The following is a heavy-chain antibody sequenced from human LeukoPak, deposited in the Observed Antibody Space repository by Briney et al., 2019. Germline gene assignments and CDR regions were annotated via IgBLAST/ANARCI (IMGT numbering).Heavy chain of an antibody. CDR2: ISYDGSNK. V-gene: IGHV3-30*04. CDR1: GFTFSSYA. J-gene: IGHJ4*02. CDR3: ARDGTRGHYDILTGYYNPFDY. Sequence: GRSLRLSCAASGFTFSSYAMHWVRQAPGKGLEWVAGISYDGSNKYYADSVKGRFTISRDNSKDTLYLQMNSLRAEDTAVYYCARDGTRGHYDILTGYYNPFDYWGQGTLVTVSS. D-gene: IGHD3-9*01.